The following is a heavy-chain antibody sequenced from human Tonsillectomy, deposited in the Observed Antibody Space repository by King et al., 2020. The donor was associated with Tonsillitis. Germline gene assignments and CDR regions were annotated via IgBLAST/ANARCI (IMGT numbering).Heavy chain of an antibody. CDR2: IYWDDEK. D-gene: IGHD1-14*01. V-gene: IGHV2-5*02. Sequence: TLKESGPTLLKPTQTLSLTFTFSGFSLSTRGGGVGWIRPPPGKSLEWLALIYWDDEKRYSPSLKTRLTITKDTSNNQVVLTMTNMDPVDTATYYCGRTNLDVWGKGMTVTVSS. CDR1: GFSLSTRGGG. CDR3: GRTNLDV. J-gene: IGHJ6*04.